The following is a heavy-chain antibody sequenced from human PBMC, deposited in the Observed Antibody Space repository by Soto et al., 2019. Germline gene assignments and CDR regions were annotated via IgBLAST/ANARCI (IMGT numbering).Heavy chain of an antibody. Sequence: EVQLVETGGGLIQPGGSLRLSCAASGFTVSSNYISWVRQAPGQGLEWVSLISSGGSAYYADSVKGRFTISRDNSKNTLYLQMNRLRYEDTAVYYCASGVARGVFNYWGQGTLVSVSS. J-gene: IGHJ4*02. CDR1: GFTVSSNY. D-gene: IGHD3-10*01. CDR3: ASGVARGVFNY. V-gene: IGHV3-53*02. CDR2: ISSGGSA.